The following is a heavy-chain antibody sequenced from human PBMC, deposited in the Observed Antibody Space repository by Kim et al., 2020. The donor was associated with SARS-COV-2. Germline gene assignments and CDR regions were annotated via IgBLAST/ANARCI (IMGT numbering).Heavy chain of an antibody. CDR1: RLSITNNY. V-gene: IGHV4-59*08. CDR3: ARLGLLPWYFDA. D-gene: IGHD2-15*01. Sequence: SETLSLTCTVSRLSITNNYWGWIRQPPGKGLEWIGYIYYNGITEYNPSLESRVAMSVDTSTKQFSLKLRSVTPSDTAVYYCARLGLLPWYFDAWGRGTLVIVSS. J-gene: IGHJ2*01. CDR2: IYYNGIT.